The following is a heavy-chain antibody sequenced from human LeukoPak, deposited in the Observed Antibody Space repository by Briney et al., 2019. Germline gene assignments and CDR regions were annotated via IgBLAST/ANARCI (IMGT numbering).Heavy chain of an antibody. CDR2: ISYSGST. J-gene: IGHJ4*02. Sequence: PSETLSLTCTVSGGSVSSDSHYWNWIRQPPGKGLEWIGCISYSGSTNYKSSLKSRVTISVDTSKNQFSLKLSSVTAADTAVYHCAREAMYSYGNNFDYWGQGTLVTVSS. V-gene: IGHV4-61*01. CDR1: GGSVSSDSHY. D-gene: IGHD5-18*01. CDR3: AREAMYSYGNNFDY.